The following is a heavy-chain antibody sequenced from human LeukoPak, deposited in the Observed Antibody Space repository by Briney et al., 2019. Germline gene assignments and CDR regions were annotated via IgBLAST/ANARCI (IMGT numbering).Heavy chain of an antibody. V-gene: IGHV3-7*01. Sequence: GGSLRLSCAASGFTFSSYWMSWVRQAPGKELEWVANIKQDGSEKYYVDSVKGRFTISRDNAKNSLYLQMNSLRAEDTAVYYCARDRSTSCCHYYYYYMDVWGKGTTVTVSS. CDR2: IKQDGSEK. D-gene: IGHD2-2*01. J-gene: IGHJ6*03. CDR3: ARDRSTSCCHYYYYYMDV. CDR1: GFTFSSYW.